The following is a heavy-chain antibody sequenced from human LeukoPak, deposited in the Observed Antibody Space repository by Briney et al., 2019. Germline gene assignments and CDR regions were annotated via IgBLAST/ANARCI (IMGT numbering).Heavy chain of an antibody. Sequence: AASVKVSCKASGYTFTTYGISWVRQAPGQGLEWMGWISAYNGNTNYAQKLQGRVTMTTDTSTSTAYMELRSLRSDDTAVYYCARGGDDPGSYELSYWGQGTLVTVSS. V-gene: IGHV1-18*01. D-gene: IGHD1-26*01. J-gene: IGHJ4*02. CDR1: GYTFTTYG. CDR3: ARGGDDPGSYELSY. CDR2: ISAYNGNT.